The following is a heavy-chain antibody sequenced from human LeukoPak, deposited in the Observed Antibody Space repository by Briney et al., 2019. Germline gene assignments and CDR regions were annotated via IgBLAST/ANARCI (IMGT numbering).Heavy chain of an antibody. CDR2: IYSAGGT. CDR3: ARDRGEGFDP. J-gene: IGHJ5*02. CDR1: GFTVSDNH. V-gene: IGHV3-53*01. D-gene: IGHD3-10*01. Sequence: SGGSLRLSCAASGFTVSDNHMSWVRQAPGKGLEWVSIIYSAGGTYYTDSVKGRFTISRDNSKNTLYLQMNSLTAEDTAVYYCARDRGEGFDPWGQGTLVTVSS.